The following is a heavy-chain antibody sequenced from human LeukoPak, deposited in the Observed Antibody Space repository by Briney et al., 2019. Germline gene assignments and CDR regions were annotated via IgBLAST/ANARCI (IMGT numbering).Heavy chain of an antibody. D-gene: IGHD3-10*01. CDR3: AREGHSLARGGFDY. V-gene: IGHV3-66*01. CDR2: IYSGGST. CDR1: GFTVSSNY. Sequence: PGGSLRLSCAASGFTVSSNYMSWVRQAPGKGLGVVSVIYSGGSTYYADSVKGRFTISRDNSKNTLYLQMNSLRAEDTAVYYCAREGHSLARGGFDYWGQGTLVTVSS. J-gene: IGHJ4*02.